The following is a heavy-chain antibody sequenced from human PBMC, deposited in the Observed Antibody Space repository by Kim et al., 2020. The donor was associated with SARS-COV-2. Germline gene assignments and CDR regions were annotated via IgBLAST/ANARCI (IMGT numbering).Heavy chain of an antibody. V-gene: IGHV3-7*03. CDR3: ARERDYGDYGGYFDY. D-gene: IGHD4-17*01. Sequence: GGSLRLSCAASGFTFSSYWMSWVRQAPGKGLEWVANIKQDGSEKYYVDSVKGRFTISRDNAKNSLYLQMNSLRAEDTAVYYCARERDYGDYGGYFDYWGQGTLVTVSS. J-gene: IGHJ4*02. CDR1: GFTFSSYW. CDR2: IKQDGSEK.